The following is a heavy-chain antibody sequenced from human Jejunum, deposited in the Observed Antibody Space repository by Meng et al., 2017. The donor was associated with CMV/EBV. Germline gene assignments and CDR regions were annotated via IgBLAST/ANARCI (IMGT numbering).Heavy chain of an antibody. CDR3: ARGCPLTGTWWFDP. CDR2: IYSGGST. J-gene: IGHJ5*02. Sequence: SAGSITSGGHSWAWLRQFPGKGLEWIGSIYSGGSTNYNPSLKSRVATLLDTSKNEFSLKLTSVTVADTAIYYCARGCPLTGTWWFDPWGPGTLVTVSS. D-gene: IGHD7-27*01. V-gene: IGHV4-31*02. CDR1: AGSITSGGHS.